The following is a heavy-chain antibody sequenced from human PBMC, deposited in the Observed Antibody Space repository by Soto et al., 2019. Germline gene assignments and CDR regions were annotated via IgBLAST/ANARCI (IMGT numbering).Heavy chain of an antibody. Sequence: QVHLVQSGAEVKKPGASVKVSCKVSGYSLTELSIHWVRQAPGKGLEWLGGFDHEGGERIDAQRLQGRVTMTEDTSTDAAYMEVSSLTSEDTAVYYCATDHGRWKSWYYALWGRGTLVIASS. J-gene: IGHJ2*01. CDR3: ATDHGRWKSWYYAL. CDR1: GYSLTELS. V-gene: IGHV1-24*01. D-gene: IGHD1-1*01. CDR2: FDHEGGER.